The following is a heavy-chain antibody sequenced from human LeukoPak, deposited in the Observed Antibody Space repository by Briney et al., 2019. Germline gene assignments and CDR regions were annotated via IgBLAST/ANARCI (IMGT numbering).Heavy chain of an antibody. V-gene: IGHV1-3*01. J-gene: IGHJ6*02. D-gene: IGHD4-11*01. CDR2: INAGNGNT. CDR3: VYSVYYYYGMDV. Sequence: ASVKVSCKASGYTFTSYAMHWVRQAPGQRLEWMGWINAGNGNTKYSQKFQGRVTITRDTSASTAYMELSSLRSEDTAVYYCVYSVYYYYGMDVWGQGTTVTVSS. CDR1: GYTFTSYA.